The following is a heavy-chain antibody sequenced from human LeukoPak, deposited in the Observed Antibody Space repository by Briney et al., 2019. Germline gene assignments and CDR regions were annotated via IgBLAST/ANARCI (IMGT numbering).Heavy chain of an antibody. CDR3: ARDRKEYTLDY. Sequence: GRSLRLSCAASGFTFSSYGMHWVRQAPGKGLEWVAVISYDESNKYYADSVKGRFTISRDNSKNTLYLQMNSLRAEDTAVYYCARDRKEYTLDYWGQGTLVTVSS. CDR1: GFTFSSYG. D-gene: IGHD1-14*01. J-gene: IGHJ4*02. CDR2: ISYDESNK. V-gene: IGHV3-30*03.